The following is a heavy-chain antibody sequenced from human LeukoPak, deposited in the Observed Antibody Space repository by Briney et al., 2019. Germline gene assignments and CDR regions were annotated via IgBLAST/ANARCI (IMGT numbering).Heavy chain of an antibody. CDR3: ARAITVVRGTYYYYMDV. D-gene: IGHD3-10*01. Sequence: KPSETLSLTCTVSGGSISSGGYYWSWIRQPPGKGLEWIGYISYSGSTNNNPSLKSRVTISVDRSKNQFSLKLSSVTAADTAVYYCARAITVVRGTYYYYMDVWGKGTTVTVSS. CDR2: ISYSGST. CDR1: GGSISSGGYY. V-gene: IGHV4-61*08. J-gene: IGHJ6*03.